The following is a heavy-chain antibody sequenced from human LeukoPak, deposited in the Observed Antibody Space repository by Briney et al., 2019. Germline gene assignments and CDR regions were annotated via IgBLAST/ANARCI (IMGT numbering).Heavy chain of an antibody. CDR3: ARLTSTCTGGSCYYYYFDS. J-gene: IGHJ4*02. CDR1: GGSISTTSHH. Sequence: PSETLSLTCSVSGGSISTTSHHWVWIRQPPGKGLEWIGRIYYSGDTYYNPSLNSRVTMSVDTSTNQFSLRLSSVTATDTAVFYCARLTSTCTGGSCYYYYFDSWGQGTLVTVSS. D-gene: IGHD2-15*01. V-gene: IGHV4-39*01. CDR2: IYYSGDT.